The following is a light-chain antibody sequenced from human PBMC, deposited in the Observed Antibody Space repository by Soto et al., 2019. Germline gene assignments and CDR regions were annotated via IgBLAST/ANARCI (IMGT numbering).Light chain of an antibody. CDR3: SSYTNRGTLDI. CDR1: SSDVGGYIY. CDR2: DVS. J-gene: IGLJ1*01. V-gene: IGLV2-14*01. Sequence: QSVLTQPASVSGSPGQTITISCTGTSSDVGGYIYVSWYQQHPGKAPNLMIYDVSDRPSGVSNRFSGSKSGNTASLTISGLQAEDEADYYCSSYTNRGTLDIFGTGTKVTVL.